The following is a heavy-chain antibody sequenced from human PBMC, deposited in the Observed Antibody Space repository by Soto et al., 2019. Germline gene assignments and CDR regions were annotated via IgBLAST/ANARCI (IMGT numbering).Heavy chain of an antibody. CDR2: INPSGGST. J-gene: IGHJ6*02. CDR3: ARDRLPASLNDYGDYGWLSSGMDV. D-gene: IGHD4-17*01. CDR1: GYTFTSYY. V-gene: IGHV1-46*01. Sequence: QVQLVQSGAEVKKPGASVKVSCKASGYTFTSYYMHWVRQAPGQGLEWMGIINPSGGSTSYAQKFQGRVTMTRDTSTSTVYMELSSLRSEDTAVYYCARDRLPASLNDYGDYGWLSSGMDVWGQGTTVTVSS.